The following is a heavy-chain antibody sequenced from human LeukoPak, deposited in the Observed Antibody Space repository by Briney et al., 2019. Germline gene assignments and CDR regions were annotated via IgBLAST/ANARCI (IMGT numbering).Heavy chain of an antibody. CDR1: GGYFSGYY. CDR3: AREGYDYDFWSGYYRRFDY. J-gene: IGHJ4*02. V-gene: IGHV4-34*01. D-gene: IGHD3-3*01. Sequence: SETLSLTCAVYGGYFSGYYWSWSRQPPGRGLEWIGEINHSGSTNYNPSLKSRVTISVDTSKNQFSLKLSSVTAADTAVYYCAREGYDYDFWSGYYRRFDYWGQGTLVTVSS. CDR2: INHSGST.